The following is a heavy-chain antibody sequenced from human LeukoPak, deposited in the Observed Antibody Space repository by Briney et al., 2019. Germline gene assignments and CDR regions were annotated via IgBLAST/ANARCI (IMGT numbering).Heavy chain of an antibody. J-gene: IGHJ3*02. Sequence: PGGSLRLSCAASGFTFSSYAMSWVRQAPGKGLEWVSAISGSGGSTYYADSVKGRFTISRDNSKNTLYLQMDSLRDEDTAVYYCVRDTFYAFDMWGQGTMVTVSS. D-gene: IGHD2/OR15-2a*01. CDR1: GFTFSSYA. CDR3: VRDTFYAFDM. CDR2: ISGSGGST. V-gene: IGHV3-23*01.